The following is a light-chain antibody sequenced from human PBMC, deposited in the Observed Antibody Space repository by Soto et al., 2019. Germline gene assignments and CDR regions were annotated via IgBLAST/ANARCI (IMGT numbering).Light chain of an antibody. Sequence: DIVMTQSPDSLAVSLGERATINCKSSQSVLYSSNNKNYLAWYQQKPGQPPKLLIYWASTRESGVPDRFSGSGSGTDCTLTISSLHAEDVSAYYCQQYYNIPFTFGPGTKVDIK. CDR2: WAS. CDR1: QSVLYSSNNKNY. V-gene: IGKV4-1*01. J-gene: IGKJ3*01. CDR3: QQYYNIPFT.